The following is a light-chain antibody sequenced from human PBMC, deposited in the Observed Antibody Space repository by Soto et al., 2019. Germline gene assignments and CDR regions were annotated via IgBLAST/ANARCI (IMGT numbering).Light chain of an antibody. J-gene: IGLJ3*02. CDR2: GNN. V-gene: IGLV1-40*01. CDR3: QSYDTSLRAWV. CDR1: SSNIGAGYD. Sequence: QSVLTQPPSVSGAPGQRVTISCTGGSSNIGAGYDVHGYRQFPGTAPKLLVYGNNNRPSGISDRFSASKSGSSASLAITGLQAEDEADYYCQSYDTSLRAWVFGGGTKLTVL.